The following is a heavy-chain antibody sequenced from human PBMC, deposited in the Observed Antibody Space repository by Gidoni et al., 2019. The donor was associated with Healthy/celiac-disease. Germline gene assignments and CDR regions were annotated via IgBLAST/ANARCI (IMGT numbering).Heavy chain of an antibody. CDR2: SSGSGGST. J-gene: IGHJ3*02. Sequence: EVQLLESGGGLVQPGGSLRRYWADSGFTFGSYAMSWVRQAPGKGLGCVSASSGSGGSTYYADSVKGWFTISRYNSKNTLYLQMNSLRAEDTAVYYCAKPGIAAPYDAFYICGQGTMVTVSS. V-gene: IGHV3-23*01. CDR3: AKPGIAAPYDAFYI. D-gene: IGHD6-13*01. CDR1: GFTFGSYA.